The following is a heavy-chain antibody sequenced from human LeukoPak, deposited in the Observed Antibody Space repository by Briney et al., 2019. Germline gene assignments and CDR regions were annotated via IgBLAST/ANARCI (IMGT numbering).Heavy chain of an antibody. D-gene: IGHD3-16*02. CDR1: LGTFSRYT. CDR3: AKSGVWGGDRSRPFDY. V-gene: IGHV1-69*02. Sequence: SVTVSFKASLGTFSRYTISWVRPAPGQGLDWMGRISPILCIANYAQKFQGRVTVTADKSTCTAYMELSSLRSEDTAVYYCAKSGVWGGDRSRPFDYWGQGTLVTVAS. CDR2: ISPILCIA. J-gene: IGHJ4*02.